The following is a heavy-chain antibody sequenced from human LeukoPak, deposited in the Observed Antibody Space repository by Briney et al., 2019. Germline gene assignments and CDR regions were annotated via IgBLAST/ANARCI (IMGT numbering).Heavy chain of an antibody. J-gene: IGHJ4*02. CDR1: GGSISSYY. V-gene: IGHV4-59*01. CDR3: AGGGWEQQLWFDY. Sequence: TSETLSLTCTVSGGSISSYYWSWIRQPPGRGLEWIGNFYYNGTTNYNPSLRSRVTISVDTSKNQFSLKLTSVTAADTALYYCAGGGWEQQLWFDYWGQGTLVTVSS. D-gene: IGHD6-13*01. CDR2: FYYNGTT.